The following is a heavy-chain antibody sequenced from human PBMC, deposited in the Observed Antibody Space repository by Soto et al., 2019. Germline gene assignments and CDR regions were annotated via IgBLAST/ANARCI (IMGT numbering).Heavy chain of an antibody. CDR2: ISSSSSYT. CDR1: GFTFSDYY. V-gene: IGHV3-11*05. D-gene: IGHD4-17*01. Sequence: GGSLRLSCAASGFTFSDYYMSWIRQAPGKGLEWVSYISSSSSYTNYADSVKGRFTISRDNAKNSLYLQMNSLRAEDTAVYYCARDLRYGDYWYFDLWGRGTLVTVSS. CDR3: ARDLRYGDYWYFDL. J-gene: IGHJ2*01.